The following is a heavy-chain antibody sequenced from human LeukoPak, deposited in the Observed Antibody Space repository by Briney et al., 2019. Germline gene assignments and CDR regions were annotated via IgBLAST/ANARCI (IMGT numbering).Heavy chain of an antibody. J-gene: IGHJ4*02. CDR1: GFTFSEYS. V-gene: IGHV3-48*01. CDR3: ARDTDWSFDY. Sequence: GGSLRPSXAASGFTFSEYSMNWVRQAPGKGLEWISYINNDRSSIADSVKGRFTISRDTAENSLFLQMNSLRAEDTAVYYCARDTDWSFDYWGQGILVTVSS. CDR2: INNDRSS. D-gene: IGHD2-21*01.